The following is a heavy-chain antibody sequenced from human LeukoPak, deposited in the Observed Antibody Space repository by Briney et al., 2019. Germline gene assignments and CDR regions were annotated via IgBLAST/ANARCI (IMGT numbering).Heavy chain of an antibody. J-gene: IGHJ3*02. CDR2: ISAYNGNT. CDR3: ARVPPDYYDSSGYFEPFDI. D-gene: IGHD3-22*01. CDR1: GYTFTSYG. Sequence: VSVKVSCKASGYTFTSYGISWVRQAPGQGLEWMGWISAYNGNTNYAQTLQGRVTMTTDTSTSTAYMELRSLRSDDTAVYYCARVPPDYYDSSGYFEPFDIWGQGTMVTVSS. V-gene: IGHV1-18*01.